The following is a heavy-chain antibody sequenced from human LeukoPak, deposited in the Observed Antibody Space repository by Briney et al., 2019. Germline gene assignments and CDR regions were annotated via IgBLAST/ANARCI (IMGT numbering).Heavy chain of an antibody. CDR1: GGSISSYY. CDR3: ARHAGPTVYYYYYYMDV. Sequence: SETLSLTCTVSGGSISSYYWSWLRQPAGKGLEWIGRIYYSGSTYYNPSLKSRVTISVDTSKNQFSLKLSSVTAADTAVYYCARHAGPTVYYYYYYMDVWGKGTTVTVSS. J-gene: IGHJ6*03. D-gene: IGHD3-10*01. CDR2: IYYSGST. V-gene: IGHV4-59*05.